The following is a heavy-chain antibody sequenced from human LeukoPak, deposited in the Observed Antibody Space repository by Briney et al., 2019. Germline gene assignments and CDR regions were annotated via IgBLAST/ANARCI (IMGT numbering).Heavy chain of an antibody. D-gene: IGHD3-22*01. Sequence: RSSETLSLTCAVYGGSFSGYYWSWIRQPPGKGLEWIGEINHSGSTNYNSSLKSRVTISVDTSKNQFSLKLSSVTAADTAVYYCARKGIYYYDSSGYRIFDYWGQGTLVTVSS. V-gene: IGHV4-34*01. CDR3: ARKGIYYYDSSGYRIFDY. J-gene: IGHJ4*02. CDR1: GGSFSGYY. CDR2: INHSGST.